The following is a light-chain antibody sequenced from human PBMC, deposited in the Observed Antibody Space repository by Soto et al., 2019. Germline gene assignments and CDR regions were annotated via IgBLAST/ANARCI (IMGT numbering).Light chain of an antibody. CDR1: NSNVGRYNL. CDR2: EGS. J-gene: IGLJ2*01. CDR3: CAYAGSSTVV. V-gene: IGLV2-23*01. Sequence: QSVLTQPASVSGSPGQSITISCTGTNSNVGRYNLVSWYQQHPGKAPKLMIYEGSKRPSGVSNRFSGSQSGNTASLTISGLQAEDEADYYCCAYAGSSTVVFGGGTKLTVL.